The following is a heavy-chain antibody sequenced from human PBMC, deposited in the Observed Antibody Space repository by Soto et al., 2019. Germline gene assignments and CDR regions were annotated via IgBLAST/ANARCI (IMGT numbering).Heavy chain of an antibody. CDR1: GFSFRSYA. CDR3: AKGNSWSPALVLDI. CDR2: ISGSGGST. V-gene: IGHV3-23*01. J-gene: IGHJ3*02. Sequence: GGSLRLSCAASGFSFRSYAMNWVRQAPGKGLEWVSVISGSGGSTYYADSVKGRFTISRDSSKNTPYLQMNSLRAEDTAIYYCAKGNSWSPALVLDIWGQATMVIVSS. D-gene: IGHD1-7*01.